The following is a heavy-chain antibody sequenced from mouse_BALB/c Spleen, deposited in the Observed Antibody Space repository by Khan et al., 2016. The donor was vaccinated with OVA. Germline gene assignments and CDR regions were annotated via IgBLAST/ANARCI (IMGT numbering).Heavy chain of an antibody. Sequence: EVELVESGGDFVRPGGSLKLSCAASGFTFSTYGMSWVRQTPDKRLEWVATINTGGAYIYYPDSVKGRFTISRDNAKNTLYLQLSSLKSEDTAIYYCARLAYYYNREEFAYGGQGTLVTVSA. V-gene: IGHV5-6*01. D-gene: IGHD1-1*01. CDR2: INTGGAYI. CDR3: ARLAYYYNREEFAY. CDR1: GFTFSTYG. J-gene: IGHJ3*01.